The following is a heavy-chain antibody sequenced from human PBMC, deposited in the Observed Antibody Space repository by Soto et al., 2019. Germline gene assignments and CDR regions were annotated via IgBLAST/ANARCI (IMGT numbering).Heavy chain of an antibody. Sequence: QVQLVESGGGVVQPGRSLRLSCAASGFTFSSYAMCWVRQAPGKGLEWVALISYDGSSKYYADSVKGRFTISRDNSRNTLYLQVNSLRGEDTAVYYCARGPGAFDYWGQGTLLAVSS. CDR1: GFTFSSYA. V-gene: IGHV3-30-3*01. CDR3: ARGPGAFDY. J-gene: IGHJ4*02. CDR2: ISYDGSSK.